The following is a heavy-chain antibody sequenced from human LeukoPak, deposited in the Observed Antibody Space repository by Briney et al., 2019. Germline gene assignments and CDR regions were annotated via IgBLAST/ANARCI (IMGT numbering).Heavy chain of an antibody. V-gene: IGHV4-30-4*01. D-gene: IGHD6-25*01. Sequence: SETLSLTCTVSGGSISSGDYYWSWIRQPPGKGLEWIGYIYYDESTYYNPSLKSRITISVDKSKNQFSLRLRSVTAADTAVYYCADLAGETEAFHVWGQGTMVTVSS. CDR1: GGSISSGDYY. CDR2: IYYDEST. J-gene: IGHJ3*01. CDR3: ADLAGETEAFHV.